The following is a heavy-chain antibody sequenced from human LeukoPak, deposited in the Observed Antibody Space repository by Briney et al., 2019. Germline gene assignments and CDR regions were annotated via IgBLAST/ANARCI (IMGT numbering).Heavy chain of an antibody. CDR2: IYYSGST. D-gene: IGHD1-26*01. Sequence: SETLSLTCTVSGGSISSYYWSWIRQPPGKGLEWIGYIYYSGSTNYNPSLKSRVTISVDTSKNQFSLKLSPVTAADTAVYYCARVGIVGSKEFDPWGQGTLVTVSS. J-gene: IGHJ5*02. V-gene: IGHV4-59*01. CDR1: GGSISSYY. CDR3: ARVGIVGSKEFDP.